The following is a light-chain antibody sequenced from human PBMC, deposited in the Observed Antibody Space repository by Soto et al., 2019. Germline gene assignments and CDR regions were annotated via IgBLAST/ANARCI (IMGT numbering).Light chain of an antibody. CDR1: QTISSTY. V-gene: IGKV3-20*01. CDR3: QQSVGSRT. J-gene: IGKJ1*01. CDR2: GAS. Sequence: EMVLTQSPGTLSLSPGERATLSCRASQTISSTYLAWYQQKPGQAPRLLIYGASNRATGIPDRFSGGGSGTDFTLTISRLEPEDFAVYYCQQSVGSRTFGQGTKVVIK.